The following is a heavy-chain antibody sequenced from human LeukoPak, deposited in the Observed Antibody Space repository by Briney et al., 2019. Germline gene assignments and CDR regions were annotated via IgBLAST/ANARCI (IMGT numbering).Heavy chain of an antibody. J-gene: IGHJ3*02. CDR1: GFTFSGYV. CDR3: AKDIGIAVAGSAFDI. Sequence: GGSLRLSCAASGFTFSGYVISWVRQAPGKGPQWVSAISGSGGNTYYADSVKGRFAISRDNSKNTLYLQMNSLRAEDTAVYFCAKDIGIAVAGSAFDIWGQGTMVTVSS. CDR2: ISGSGGNT. D-gene: IGHD6-19*01. V-gene: IGHV3-23*01.